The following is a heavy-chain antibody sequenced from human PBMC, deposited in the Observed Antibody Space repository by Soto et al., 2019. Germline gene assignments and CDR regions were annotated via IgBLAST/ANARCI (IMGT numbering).Heavy chain of an antibody. V-gene: IGHV4-31*03. CDR1: GGSISSGGYY. Sequence: LSLTCTVSGGSISSGGYYWSWIRQHPGKGLEWIGYIYYSGSTYYNPSLKSRVTISVDTSKNQFSLKLSSVTAADTAVYYCARGIAARPFDYWAQGTLVTVSA. CDR3: ARGIAARPFDY. CDR2: IYYSGST. J-gene: IGHJ4*02. D-gene: IGHD6-6*01.